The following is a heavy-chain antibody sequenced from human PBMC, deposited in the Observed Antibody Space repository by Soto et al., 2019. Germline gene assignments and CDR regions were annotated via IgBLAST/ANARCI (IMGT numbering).Heavy chain of an antibody. Sequence: EVQLLESGGGLVQPGGSLRLSCAASGFTFNNYAMTWVRQAPGKGLEWVSAISGGGDTTSYADSVKGRFTVSRDGSKNTLYLQMSSLRVEHTALYYSAKGRGGSGSLTPRVDFWGQGTLVTVSS. D-gene: IGHD3-10*01. CDR1: GFTFNNYA. J-gene: IGHJ4*02. CDR3: AKGRGGSGSLTPRVDF. CDR2: ISGGGDTT. V-gene: IGHV3-23*01.